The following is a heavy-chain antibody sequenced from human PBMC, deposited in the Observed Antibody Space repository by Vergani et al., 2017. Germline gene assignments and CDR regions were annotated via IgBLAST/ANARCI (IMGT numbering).Heavy chain of an antibody. V-gene: IGHV5-51*01. Sequence: EVQLVQSGAEVKKPGESLKISCKGSGYSFTSYWIGWVRQMPGKGLAWMGIIYPGDSDTRYSPSFQGQVTIPADNSISTAYLQWSSLKASDTAMYYCARRHASRYSSGWYWFDRGGQGSLVTVAS. CDR3: ARRHASRYSSGWYWFDR. J-gene: IGHJ5*02. CDR1: GYSFTSYW. CDR2: IYPGDSDT. D-gene: IGHD6-19*01.